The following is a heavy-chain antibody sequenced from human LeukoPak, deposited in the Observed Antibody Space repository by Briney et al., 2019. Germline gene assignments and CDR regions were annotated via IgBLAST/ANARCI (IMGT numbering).Heavy chain of an antibody. J-gene: IGHJ4*02. D-gene: IGHD3-10*01. V-gene: IGHV3-15*01. CDR1: GFTFSNAW. CDR2: IKSKTDGGTT. CDR3: LRDWYGSGSYWQIRESYFDY. Sequence: PGGSLRLSCAASGFTFSNAWMSWVRQAPGKGLDWVGRIKSKTDGGTTDYAAPVKGRFTISRDDSKNTLYLQMNSLKTEDTAVYYCLRDWYGSGSYWQIRESYFDYWGQGTLVTVSS.